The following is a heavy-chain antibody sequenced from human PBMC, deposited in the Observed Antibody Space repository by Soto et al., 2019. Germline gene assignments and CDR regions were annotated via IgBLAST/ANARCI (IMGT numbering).Heavy chain of an antibody. Sequence: QVQLVQSGAEVKKPGASVKVSCKSSGYTFTSYGISWVRQAPGQWLEWMGWISAYNGNTNYAQKLQGRVTMTTDTSTSTAYMELRSLRSDDTAVYYCPSDGALGENYYYYGMDVWGQGTTVTVSS. CDR3: PSDGALGENYYYYGMDV. J-gene: IGHJ6*02. CDR1: GYTFTSYG. V-gene: IGHV1-18*01. CDR2: ISAYNGNT. D-gene: IGHD3-16*01.